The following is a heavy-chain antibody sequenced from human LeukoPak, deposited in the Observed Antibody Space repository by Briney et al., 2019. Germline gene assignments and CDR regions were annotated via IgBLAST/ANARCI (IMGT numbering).Heavy chain of an antibody. D-gene: IGHD2-2*01. Sequence: SETLSLTWGVSGYPFSSGYQWAWIRQPGGKGQEWIGSIDHSGSAKYLPSLKSRVTISVDTPKTQFFLKMYSVSAADTAVYYCARDPRWLTPDCTSTSCYENYFDPWGQGTLVTVSS. CDR3: ARDPRWLTPDCTSTSCYENYFDP. CDR2: IDHSGSA. CDR1: GYPFSSGYQ. J-gene: IGHJ5*02. V-gene: IGHV4-38-2*02.